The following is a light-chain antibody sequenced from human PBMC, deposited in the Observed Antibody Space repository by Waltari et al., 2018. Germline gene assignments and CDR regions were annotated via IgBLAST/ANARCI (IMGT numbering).Light chain of an antibody. Sequence: EIVLTQSPVTLSLSPGERATLSCRASQSVGSYFAWYKQKPGQAPSLLIYDASHRATGIPARFSGSGSGTDFTLTISSLEFEDSAVYFCHQRHSWPITFGQGTRLEIK. CDR3: HQRHSWPIT. CDR1: QSVGSY. V-gene: IGKV3-11*01. J-gene: IGKJ5*01. CDR2: DAS.